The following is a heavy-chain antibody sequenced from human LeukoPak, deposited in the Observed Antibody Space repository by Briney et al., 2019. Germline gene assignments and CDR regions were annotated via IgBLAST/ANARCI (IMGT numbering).Heavy chain of an antibody. D-gene: IGHD6-19*01. CDR3: VRSSGWPGY. V-gene: IGHV3-74*01. J-gene: IGHJ4*02. CDR2: INSDGSNI. Sequence: GGSLRLSCVASGFPFSSYWMHWVRQAPGEGLVWVSRINSDGSNINYADSVKGRFTISRDNAKNTLYLQMNSLRVEDTAVYYCVRSSGWPGYWGQGTMVTVSS. CDR1: GFPFSSYW.